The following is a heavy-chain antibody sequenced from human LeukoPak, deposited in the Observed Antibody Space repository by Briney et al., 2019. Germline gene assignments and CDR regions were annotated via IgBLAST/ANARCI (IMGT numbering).Heavy chain of an antibody. V-gene: IGHV4-34*01. CDR2: INHSGST. CDR1: GGSFSGYY. Sequence: SETLSLTCAVYGGSFSGYYWSWIRQPPGKGLEWIGEINHSGSTNYNPSLKSRVTISVDTSKNQFSLKLSSVTAADTAEYYCARGPYDYVWGSYRYLSPNWFDPWGQGTLVTVSS. J-gene: IGHJ5*02. CDR3: ARGPYDYVWGSYRYLSPNWFDP. D-gene: IGHD3-16*02.